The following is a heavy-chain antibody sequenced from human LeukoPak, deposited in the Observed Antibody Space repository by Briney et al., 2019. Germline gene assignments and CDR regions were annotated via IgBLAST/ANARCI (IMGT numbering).Heavy chain of an antibody. J-gene: IGHJ4*02. V-gene: IGHV3-48*03. Sequence: GGSLRLSCAASGFTFSSYEMNWVRRAPGKGLEWVSYISSSGSTIYYADSVKGRFTISRDNAKNSLYLQMNSLRAEDTAVYYCARDRVGYSYGPSFLYFDYWGQGTLVTVSS. D-gene: IGHD5-18*01. CDR1: GFTFSSYE. CDR3: ARDRVGYSYGPSFLYFDY. CDR2: ISSSGSTI.